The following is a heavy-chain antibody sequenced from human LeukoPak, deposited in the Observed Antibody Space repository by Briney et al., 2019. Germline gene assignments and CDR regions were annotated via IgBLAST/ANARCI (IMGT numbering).Heavy chain of an antibody. D-gene: IGHD6-19*01. J-gene: IGHJ4*02. CDR2: ISSGGRIK. CDR3: ARDEPGIAVDVGVY. CDR1: GFTFSSYE. Sequence: GGSLRLSCAASGFTFSSYEMNWVRQAPGKGLEWVSYISSGGRIKYYADSVKGRFTISRDNAKNSLYLQMNSPRAEDTAVYYCARDEPGIAVDVGVYWGQGTLVTVSS. V-gene: IGHV3-48*03.